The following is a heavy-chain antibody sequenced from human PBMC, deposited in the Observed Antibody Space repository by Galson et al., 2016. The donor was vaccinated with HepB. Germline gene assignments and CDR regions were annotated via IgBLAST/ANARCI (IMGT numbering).Heavy chain of an antibody. CDR2: MNPNTGNT. CDR1: GYTFTSYD. Sequence: SVKVSCKASGYTFTSYDINWVRQATGQGLEWMGWMNPNTGNTGYAQKFQGRVTMTRNTSISTAYMELSSLRSEDTAVYYCARAPRVPAAIADYYYYYAMDVWDQGTTVTVSS. J-gene: IGHJ6*02. V-gene: IGHV1-8*01. D-gene: IGHD2-2*02. CDR3: ARAPRVPAAIADYYYYYAMDV.